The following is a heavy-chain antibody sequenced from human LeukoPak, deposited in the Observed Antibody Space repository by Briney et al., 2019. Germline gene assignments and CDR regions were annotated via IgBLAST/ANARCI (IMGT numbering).Heavy chain of an antibody. J-gene: IGHJ4*02. V-gene: IGHV1-8*02. D-gene: IGHD3-3*01. CDR3: ARGNPSIGRFLEWLPNPDY. CDR1: GGTFSSYA. Sequence: GASVKVSCKASGGTFSSYAINWVRQATGQGLEWMGWMNPNSGNTGHAQKFQGRVTMTRNTSISTAYMELSSLRSEDTAVYYCARGNPSIGRFLEWLPNPDYWGQGTLVTVSS. CDR2: MNPNSGNT.